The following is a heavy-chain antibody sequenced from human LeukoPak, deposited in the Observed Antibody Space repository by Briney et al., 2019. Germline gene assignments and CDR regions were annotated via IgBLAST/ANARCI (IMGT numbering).Heavy chain of an antibody. CDR1: GFTFSSYA. D-gene: IGHD6-6*01. J-gene: IGHJ4*02. CDR3: ARDTPLDMSSSGKFDY. Sequence: GGSLRLSCAASGFTFSSYAMSWVRQAPGKGLEWVSAISGSGGSTYYADSVKGRFTISRDNAKNSLYLQMNSLRAEDTAVYYCARDTPLDMSSSGKFDYWGQGTLVTVSS. CDR2: ISGSGGST. V-gene: IGHV3-23*01.